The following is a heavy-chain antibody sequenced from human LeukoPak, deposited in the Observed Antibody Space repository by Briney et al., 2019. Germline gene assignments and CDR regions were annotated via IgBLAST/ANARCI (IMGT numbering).Heavy chain of an antibody. Sequence: GGSLRLSCGASGFTFNTHGMHWVRQAPGKGLEWLSAISASGGTTYYADSVKGRFTMSRDNSKSTLHLQMNSLRAEDTAVYYCATHYTSGWYFDYWGQGALVTVSS. V-gene: IGHV3-23*01. D-gene: IGHD6-19*01. CDR1: GFTFNTHG. CDR3: ATHYTSGWYFDY. CDR2: ISASGGTT. J-gene: IGHJ4*02.